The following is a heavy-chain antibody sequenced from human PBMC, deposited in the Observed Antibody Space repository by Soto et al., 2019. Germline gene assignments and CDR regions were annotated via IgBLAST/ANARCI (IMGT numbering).Heavy chain of an antibody. Sequence: EVQLLESGGGWVQPGGFLRLSCAASGFTFRNYAMSWVRQAPGKGLVWVSTISGSGGSTYYADSVKGRFTISRDNSQNTLYLQMNSLRAEDTAVYYCAKTTVIVGYYYGMDVWGQGTTVTVSS. D-gene: IGHD4-17*01. CDR1: GFTFRNYA. V-gene: IGHV3-23*01. CDR2: ISGSGGST. J-gene: IGHJ6*02. CDR3: AKTTVIVGYYYGMDV.